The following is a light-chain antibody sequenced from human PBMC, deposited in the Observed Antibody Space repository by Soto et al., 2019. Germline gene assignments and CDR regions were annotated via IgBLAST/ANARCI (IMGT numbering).Light chain of an antibody. J-gene: IGKJ5*01. CDR1: QSVSGD. Sequence: ETEMTQSPSTLSASPGERDTLXWRASQSVSGDLAWYHHKPGQAPRLLIYDASTRALDTPARFAGSGAGTEFTLTISSLQSEDFAVYFCQQYNNWPITFGQGTRLENK. V-gene: IGKV3-15*01. CDR3: QQYNNWPIT. CDR2: DAS.